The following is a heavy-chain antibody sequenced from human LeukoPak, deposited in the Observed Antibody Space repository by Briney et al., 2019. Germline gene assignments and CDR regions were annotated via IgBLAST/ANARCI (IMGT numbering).Heavy chain of an antibody. CDR1: GFTFSSYA. D-gene: IGHD3-16*01. CDR3: ASPLDGVDY. V-gene: IGHV3-30-3*01. J-gene: IGHJ4*02. Sequence: PGGSLRLSCAASGFTFSSYAMHWVRQAPGKGLEWVAVISYDGSNKYYADSVKGRFTISRDNSKNTLYLQMNSLRAEDTAVYYCASPLDGVDYWGQGTLVTVSS. CDR2: ISYDGSNK.